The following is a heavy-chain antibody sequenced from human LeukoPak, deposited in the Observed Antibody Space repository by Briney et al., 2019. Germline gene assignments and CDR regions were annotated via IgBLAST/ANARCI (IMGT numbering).Heavy chain of an antibody. J-gene: IGHJ6*03. V-gene: IGHV1-18*01. CDR2: ISAYNGNT. CDR1: GYTFTSYG. Sequence: GASVKVSCKASGYTFTSYGISWVRQAPGQGLEWMGWISAYNGNTNYAQKLQGRVTMTTDTSTSTAYMELRSLRSDDTAVYYCARVCSWGSWCLGQRGTSPIRYYMDVWGKGTTVTVSS. CDR3: ARVCSWGSWCLGQRGTSPIRYYMDV. D-gene: IGHD6-13*01.